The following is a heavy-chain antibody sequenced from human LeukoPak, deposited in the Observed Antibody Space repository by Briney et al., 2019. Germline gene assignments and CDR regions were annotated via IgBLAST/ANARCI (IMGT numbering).Heavy chain of an antibody. CDR3: ARVYYISSFDYMYFDL. CDR2: IYTSGST. V-gene: IGHV4-4*07. J-gene: IGHJ2*01. CDR1: GGSISSYY. Sequence: SETLSLTCTVSGGSISSYYWSWIRQPAGKGLEWIGRIYTSGSTNYNPSLKSRVTMSVDTSKNQFSLKLSSVTAADTAVYYCARVYYISSFDYMYFDLWGRGTLVTVSS. D-gene: IGHD6-13*01.